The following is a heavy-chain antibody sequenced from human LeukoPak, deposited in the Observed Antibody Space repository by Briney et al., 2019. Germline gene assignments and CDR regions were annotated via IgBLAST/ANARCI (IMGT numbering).Heavy chain of an antibody. Sequence: GRSLRLSRAASGFTFSSYGMHWVRQAPGKGLEWVAVISYDGSNKYYADSVKGRFTISRDNSKNTLYLQMNSLRAEDTAVYYCAKVRSDYWGQGTLVTVSS. J-gene: IGHJ4*02. CDR3: AKVRSDY. V-gene: IGHV3-30*18. CDR1: GFTFSSYG. CDR2: ISYDGSNK.